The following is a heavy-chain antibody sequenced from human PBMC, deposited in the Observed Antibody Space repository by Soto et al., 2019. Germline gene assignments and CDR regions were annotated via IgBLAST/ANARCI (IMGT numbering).Heavy chain of an antibody. J-gene: IGHJ4*02. CDR1: GFTVSSYA. CDR3: AKDMFSNYLDY. D-gene: IGHD3-10*02. Sequence: ATLALSCAASGFTVSSYAMSGVRQAPGKGLEWVSAISGSGGSTYYADSVKGRFTISRDNSKNTLYLQMNSLRAEDTAVYYCAKDMFSNYLDYWGRGTLVTVSS. CDR2: ISGSGGST. V-gene: IGHV3-23*01.